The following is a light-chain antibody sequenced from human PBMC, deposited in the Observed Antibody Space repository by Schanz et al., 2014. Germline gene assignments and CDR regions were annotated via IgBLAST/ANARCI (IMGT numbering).Light chain of an antibody. CDR1: SSDVGGYNF. J-gene: IGLJ3*02. Sequence: QSVLTQPPSASGSPGQSVTISCTGTSSDVGGYNFVSWYQQHPGKAPKLMIYDVSKRPSGVPDRFSGSKSGNTASLTVSGLQAEDEADYYCQSYDSSLSGLWVFGGGTKLTVL. CDR3: QSYDSSLSGLWV. CDR2: DVS. V-gene: IGLV2-8*01.